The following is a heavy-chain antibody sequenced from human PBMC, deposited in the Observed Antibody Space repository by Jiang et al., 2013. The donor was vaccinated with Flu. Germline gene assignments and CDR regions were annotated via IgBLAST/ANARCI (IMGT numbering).Heavy chain of an antibody. CDR3: TRGEEWAFDI. J-gene: IGHJ3*02. CDR2: INPSSGTT. Sequence: VESGAEVKKPGTFVKVSCKASGYSFTNYYMHWVRQAPGQGLEWMGVINPSSGTTTHAQNFLGRVTMTRDTSTRTVYMELSSLRSEDTAVYYCTRGEEWAFDIWGQGTMVTVSS. D-gene: IGHD3-3*01. CDR1: GYSFTNYY. V-gene: IGHV1-46*01.